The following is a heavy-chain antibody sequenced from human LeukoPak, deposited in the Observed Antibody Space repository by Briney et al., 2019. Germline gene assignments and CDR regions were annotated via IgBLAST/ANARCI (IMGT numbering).Heavy chain of an antibody. D-gene: IGHD2-2*01. CDR1: GFTFSNAW. V-gene: IGHV3-15*01. CDR3: TTDPACLGTSCRYYFDY. CDR2: IKSKTADRTT. J-gene: IGHJ4*02. Sequence: GGSLRLSCAASGFTFSNAWMSWVRQPPGKGLEWVGHIKSKTADRTTDYAAPVKGRFTIPRDDSKNTLYLQMNGLTTEDTAVYYCTTDPACLGTSCRYYFDYWGQGTLVTVSS.